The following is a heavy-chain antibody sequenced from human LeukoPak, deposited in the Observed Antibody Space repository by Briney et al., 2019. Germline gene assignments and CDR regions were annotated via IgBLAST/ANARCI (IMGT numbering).Heavy chain of an antibody. CDR1: GGSVSSGDYY. CDR2: ISARGNT. J-gene: IGHJ5*02. CDR3: ARGSGGYRFDP. Sequence: PSETLSLTCSVFGGSVSSGDYYWNWVRQPPGRGLEWIGHISARGNTNYNPSLKSRVTISADTSNNQFSLRLTSVTAADTAIYYCARGSGGYRFDPWGLGTLVTVSS. D-gene: IGHD3-10*01. V-gene: IGHV4-61*08.